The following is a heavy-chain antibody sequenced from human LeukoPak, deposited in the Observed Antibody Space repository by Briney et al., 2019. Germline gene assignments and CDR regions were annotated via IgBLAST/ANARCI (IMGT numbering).Heavy chain of an antibody. CDR3: AKEPITRGLYTYYDYFMDV. CDR2: ISGSGGGT. D-gene: IGHD4-11*01. V-gene: IGHV3-23*01. Sequence: GGSLRLSCAASGFTFSSYAMSWVRQAPGKGLEWVSAISGSGGGTYYADSVKGRFTISRDNAKNTLYLQMNSLRAEDTAVYYCAKEPITRGLYTYYDYFMDVWGKGTTVTASS. J-gene: IGHJ6*03. CDR1: GFTFSSYA.